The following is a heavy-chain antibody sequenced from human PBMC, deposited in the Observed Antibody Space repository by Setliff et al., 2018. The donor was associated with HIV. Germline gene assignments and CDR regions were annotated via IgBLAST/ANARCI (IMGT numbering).Heavy chain of an antibody. D-gene: IGHD2-8*02. CDR1: GFTFSDYG. CDR2: ISRSGSSI. V-gene: IGHV3-48*01. J-gene: IGHJ4*02. CDR3: ATARPRHLVSTNPPYYFDY. Sequence: PGESLKISCAASGFTFSDYGMHWVRQGPGKGLEWISYISRSGSSIYYADSVKGRFTISRDNSKNTLFLRMNSLRADDTAVYYCATARPRHLVSTNPPYYFDYWGQGTLVTVSS.